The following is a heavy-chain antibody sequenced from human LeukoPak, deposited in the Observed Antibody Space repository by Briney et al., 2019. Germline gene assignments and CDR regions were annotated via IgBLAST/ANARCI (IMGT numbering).Heavy chain of an antibody. CDR3: ARDNRGSFDH. V-gene: IGHV3-74*01. D-gene: IGHD3-16*01. CDR2: INSDGSNT. Sequence: PGGSLRLSCAASGFTFSSYWMHRVRQVPGKGLVWVSRINSDGSNTNYADSVKGRFTISRDNAKNTLFLQMNSLRAEDTAVFCCARDNRGSFDHWGQGTLVTVSS. J-gene: IGHJ4*02. CDR1: GFTFSSYW.